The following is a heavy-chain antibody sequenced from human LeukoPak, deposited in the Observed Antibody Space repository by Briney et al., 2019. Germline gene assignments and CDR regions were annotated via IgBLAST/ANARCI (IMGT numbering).Heavy chain of an antibody. D-gene: IGHD1-26*01. Sequence: PGGSLRLSRAAPGFTFSSYAINWVRHAPGKGLEWVSYISSSRSTIYYADSVKGRFTISRENAKNSLYLQMNSLRDEDTAVYYCARDRGSVDYWGQGTLVTVSS. CDR1: GFTFSSYA. CDR2: ISSSRSTI. J-gene: IGHJ4*02. V-gene: IGHV3-48*02. CDR3: ARDRGSVDY.